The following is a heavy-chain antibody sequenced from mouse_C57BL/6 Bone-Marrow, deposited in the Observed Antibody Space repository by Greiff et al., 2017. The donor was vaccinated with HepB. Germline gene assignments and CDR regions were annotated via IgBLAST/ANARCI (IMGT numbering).Heavy chain of an antibody. Sequence: QVQLKESGPGLVAPSQSLSITCTVSGFSLTSYGVDWVRQSPGKGLEWLGVIWGVGRTNYNSALKYRLSISKDNSKSQVFLKMNSLQTDDTAMYYCASYPPYYYGSSAWFAYWGQGTLVTVSA. CDR3: ASYPPYYYGSSAWFAY. CDR2: IWGVGRT. J-gene: IGHJ3*01. V-gene: IGHV2-6*01. CDR1: GFSLTSYG. D-gene: IGHD1-1*01.